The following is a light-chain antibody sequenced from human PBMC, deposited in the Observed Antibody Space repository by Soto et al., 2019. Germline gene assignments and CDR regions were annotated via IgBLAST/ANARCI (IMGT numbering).Light chain of an antibody. CDR2: DDS. J-gene: IGLJ2*01. CDR1: TIKSKS. CDR3: QVWDSNSEHPSVV. Sequence: SYELPQPHSVSGALGQTAKITCGGETIKSKSVHWYQQRPGQAPVLVLYDDSYRPSGMPDRFSGSNSGNTATLTISKGEAGDEADYYCQVWDSNSEHPSVVFGGGTKLTVL. V-gene: IGLV3-21*02.